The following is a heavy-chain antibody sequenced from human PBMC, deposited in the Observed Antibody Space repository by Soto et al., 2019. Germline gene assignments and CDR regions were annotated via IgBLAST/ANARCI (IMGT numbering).Heavy chain of an antibody. Sequence: PGGSLRLSCAASGFTFSSFALSWVRQAPGKGLEWVSAISGSGDGTDYADSVKGRFTISRDNSKNTLYLQMNSLRAEDTAVYYCAGQGYSYQDYWGQVALVPVSP. J-gene: IGHJ4*02. V-gene: IGHV3-23*01. CDR3: AGQGYSYQDY. D-gene: IGHD5-18*01. CDR1: GFTFSSFA. CDR2: ISGSGDGT.